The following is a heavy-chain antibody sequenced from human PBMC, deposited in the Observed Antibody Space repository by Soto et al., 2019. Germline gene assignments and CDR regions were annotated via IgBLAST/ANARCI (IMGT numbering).Heavy chain of an antibody. CDR2: IDAYNGNT. J-gene: IGHJ4*02. Sequence: ASVKVSCKTSGYTFTSYGISWVRQAPGQGLEWMGWIDAYNGNTNYVQMLQGRVTMTTDTSTSTAYMELSSLRSEDTAVYYCARGHPSGTHNPRAKLVSFDYWGQGTLVTAPQ. CDR3: ARGHPSGTHNPRAKLVSFDY. V-gene: IGHV1-18*01. D-gene: IGHD1-1*01. CDR1: GYTFTSYG.